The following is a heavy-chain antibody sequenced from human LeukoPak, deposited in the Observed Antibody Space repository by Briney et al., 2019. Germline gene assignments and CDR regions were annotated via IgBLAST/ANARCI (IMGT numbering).Heavy chain of an antibody. CDR1: GGSFSGYY. D-gene: IGHD4-17*01. V-gene: IGHV4-34*01. CDR3: ARGKRDDYGALRYYYYYYVDV. Sequence: SETLSLTCAVYGGSFSGYYWSWIRQPPGKGLEWIGEINHSGSTNYNPSLKSRVTISVDTSKNQFSLKLSSVTAADTAVYYCARGKRDDYGALRYYYYYYVDVWGKGTTVTVSS. CDR2: INHSGST. J-gene: IGHJ6*03.